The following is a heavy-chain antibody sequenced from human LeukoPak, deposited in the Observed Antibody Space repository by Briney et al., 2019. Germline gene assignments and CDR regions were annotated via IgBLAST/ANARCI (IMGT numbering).Heavy chain of an antibody. Sequence: GGSLRLSCAASGFTFSSYAMSWVRQAPGKGLEWVSAISGSGGSTYYADSVKGRFTISRDNSKNTLYLQMNSLRAEDTAVYYWEKDLPPAVGRPNYYFDYGGQEPW. CDR3: EKDLPPAVGRPNYYFDY. CDR1: GFTFSSYA. CDR2: ISGSGGST. D-gene: IGHD1-26*01. V-gene: IGHV3-23*01. J-gene: IGHJ4*01.